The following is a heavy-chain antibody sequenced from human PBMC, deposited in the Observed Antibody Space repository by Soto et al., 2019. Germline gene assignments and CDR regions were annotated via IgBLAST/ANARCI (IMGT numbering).Heavy chain of an antibody. Sequence: GGSLRLSCAASGFTFSSYAMSWVRQAPGKGLEWVSAISGSGGSTYYADSVKGRFTISRDNSKNTLYLLMNSLRAEDTAVYYCAKANDGYYDSSGYYPYYGMDVWGQGTTVTVSS. CDR3: AKANDGYYDSSGYYPYYGMDV. CDR1: GFTFSSYA. D-gene: IGHD3-22*01. CDR2: ISGSGGST. J-gene: IGHJ6*02. V-gene: IGHV3-23*01.